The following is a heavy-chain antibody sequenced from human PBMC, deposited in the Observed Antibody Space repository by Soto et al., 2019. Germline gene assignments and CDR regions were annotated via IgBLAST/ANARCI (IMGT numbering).Heavy chain of an antibody. CDR3: AGGRGGDCISTSCQPDY. CDR2: INAGNGNT. CDR1: GYTFTSYA. J-gene: IGHJ4*02. V-gene: IGHV1-3*05. Sequence: QVQLVQSGAEEKKPGASVKVSCKASGYTFTSYAMHWVRQAPGQRLEWMGWINAGNGNTKYSQKFQGRVTITRDTSASTAHMGLSSLQSEAPAVYYCAGGRGGDCISTSCQPDYWGQGTLVSVSS. D-gene: IGHD2-2*01.